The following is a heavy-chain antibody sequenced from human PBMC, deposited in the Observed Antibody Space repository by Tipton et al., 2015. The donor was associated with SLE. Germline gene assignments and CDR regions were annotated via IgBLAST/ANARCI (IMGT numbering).Heavy chain of an antibody. CDR2: IYYSGST. CDR1: GGSISSSSYY. CDR3: ARRGYSGYFDY. J-gene: IGHJ4*02. D-gene: IGHD5-12*01. Sequence: TLFLTCTVSGGSISSSSYYWGWIRQPPGKGLEWIGSIYYSGSTYYNPSLKSRVTISVDTSKNQFSLKLSSVTAADTAVYYCARRGYSGYFDYWGQGTLVTVSS. V-gene: IGHV4-39*07.